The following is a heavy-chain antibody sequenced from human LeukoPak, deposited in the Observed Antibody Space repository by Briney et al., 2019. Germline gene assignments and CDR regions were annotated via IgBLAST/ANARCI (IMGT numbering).Heavy chain of an antibody. CDR3: ARGGYCSSASCSMAELDY. D-gene: IGHD2-2*01. CDR2: INPNSGGT. CDR1: GYTFTGYY. V-gene: IGHV1-2*06. Sequence: GASVKVSCKASGYTFTGYYMHWVRQAPGQGLEWMGRINPNSGGTNYAQKFQGRVTMTRDTSISTAYMELSRLRSEDTAVYYCARGGYCSSASCSMAELDYWGQGTLVTVSS. J-gene: IGHJ4*02.